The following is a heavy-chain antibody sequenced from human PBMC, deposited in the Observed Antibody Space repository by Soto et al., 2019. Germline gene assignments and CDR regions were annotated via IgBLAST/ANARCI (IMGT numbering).Heavy chain of an antibody. CDR1: GGSMSSYY. CDR2: IYNSGST. V-gene: IGHV4-59*01. D-gene: IGHD2-15*01. Sequence: SETRSLTCTVSGGSMSSYYWSWIRQPPGKGLEWIGYIYNSGSTNYNPSLESRVTISVDTSKNQFSLKLSSVTAADTAAYYCARGAAARRSNAKPWLEKWGPGALVNLS. J-gene: IGHJ4*02. CDR3: ARGAAARRSNAKPWLEK.